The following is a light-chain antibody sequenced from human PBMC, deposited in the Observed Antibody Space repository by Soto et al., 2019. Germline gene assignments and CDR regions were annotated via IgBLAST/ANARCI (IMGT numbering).Light chain of an antibody. J-gene: IGKJ1*01. CDR1: QDIGNF. Sequence: ILMTQSPSSLSAFVGDRVTITCRASQDIGNFLAWYQQKPGKVPKLLIYAASSLQSGVPSRFSGSGSGTDFTLTISSLQPEDFATYYCQQSYSTTTWTFGQGTKVDIK. CDR3: QQSYSTTTWT. V-gene: IGKV1-39*01. CDR2: AAS.